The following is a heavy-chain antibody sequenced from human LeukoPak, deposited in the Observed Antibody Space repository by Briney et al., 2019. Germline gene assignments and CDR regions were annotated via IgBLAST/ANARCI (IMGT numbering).Heavy chain of an antibody. J-gene: IGHJ4*02. CDR2: ISTYNSNT. CDR1: GYTFTSYA. V-gene: IGHV1-18*01. D-gene: IGHD1-26*01. Sequence: ASVKVSCKASGYTFTSYAMHWVRQAPGQGLEWMGWISTYNSNTNYAQKLQGRVTMSTDTSTSTVYMELRSLRSDDTAVYYCAREVSGSYDYWGQGTLVTVSS. CDR3: AREVSGSYDY.